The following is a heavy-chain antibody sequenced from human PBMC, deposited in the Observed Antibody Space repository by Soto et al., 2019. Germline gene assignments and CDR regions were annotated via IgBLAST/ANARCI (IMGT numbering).Heavy chain of an antibody. CDR3: ARHLPPTIFGPYDY. Sequence: SETLSLTCTVSGGSISSYYWSWIRQPPGKGLEWIGYIYYSGSTNYNPSLKSRVTISVDTSKNQFSLKLSSVTAADTAVYYCARHLPPTIFGPYDYWGQGTLVTVSS. D-gene: IGHD3-9*01. CDR2: IYYSGST. V-gene: IGHV4-59*08. CDR1: GGSISSYY. J-gene: IGHJ4*02.